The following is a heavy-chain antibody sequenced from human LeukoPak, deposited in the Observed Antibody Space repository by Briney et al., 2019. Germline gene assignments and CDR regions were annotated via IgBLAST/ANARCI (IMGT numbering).Heavy chain of an antibody. CDR3: ARSIVSGYYSYYFDY. CDR2: TIPIFGTT. V-gene: IGHV1-69*13. D-gene: IGHD3-22*01. Sequence: ASVKVSCKASGGTFSRYGISWVRQAPGQGLEWIGGTIPIFGTTNSAQKFQDRVTIAADESTNTAYMELNSLTSEDTAVYYCARSIVSGYYSYYFDYWGQGTLVTVSS. J-gene: IGHJ4*02. CDR1: GGTFSRYG.